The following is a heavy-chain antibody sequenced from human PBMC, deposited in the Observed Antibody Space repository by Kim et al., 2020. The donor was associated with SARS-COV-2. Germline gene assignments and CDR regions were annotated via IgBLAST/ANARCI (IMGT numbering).Heavy chain of an antibody. Sequence: GGSLRLSCAASGFTFSSHAMHWVRQTPGKGLEWVADITTDGNTQYYADSMKGRCTISRDNSKNALYIQMDSLRHEDAAVYYCVRDRYGTDTSSCGMDVWGQGTMVTVSS. CDR3: VRDRYGTDTSSCGMDV. CDR1: GFTFSSHA. J-gene: IGHJ6*02. V-gene: IGHV3-30-3*01. CDR2: ITTDGNTQ. D-gene: IGHD1-7*01.